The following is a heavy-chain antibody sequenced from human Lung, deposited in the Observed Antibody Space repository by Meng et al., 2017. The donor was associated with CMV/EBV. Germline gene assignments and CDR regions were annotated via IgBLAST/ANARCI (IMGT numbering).Heavy chain of an antibody. V-gene: IGHV1-18*01. Sequence: ASXXVSCKGSDYNFASYGITWVRQDPGQGLEWMGWINTYNGNTKYAQKFQDRVIMTTDRSTRTAYMELRSLRSDDTAVYNCARSITIFQIDYWGQGTLVTVSS. CDR2: INTYNGNT. J-gene: IGHJ4*02. CDR3: ARSITIFQIDY. D-gene: IGHD3-9*01. CDR1: DYNFASYG.